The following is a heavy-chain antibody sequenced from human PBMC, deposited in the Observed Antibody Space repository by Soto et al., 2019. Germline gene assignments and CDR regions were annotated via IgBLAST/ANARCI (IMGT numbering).Heavy chain of an antibody. V-gene: IGHV4-31*03. Sequence: QVQLQESGPGLVKPSQTLSLTCTVSGGSISSGGYYWSWIRQHPGKGLEWIGYIYYSGSTYYNPSLKSRVTISVDTSKNQFSLKLSSVTAADTAVYYCARWVGELSSPRQNRRKESYYGMDVWGQGTTVTVSS. D-gene: IGHD3-16*02. J-gene: IGHJ6*02. CDR2: IYYSGST. CDR1: GGSISSGGYY. CDR3: ARWVGELSSPRQNRRKESYYGMDV.